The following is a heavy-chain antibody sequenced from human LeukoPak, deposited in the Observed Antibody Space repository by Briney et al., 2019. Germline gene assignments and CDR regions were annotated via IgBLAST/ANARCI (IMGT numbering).Heavy chain of an antibody. CDR3: AREGRGTDAFDI. CDR1: GLIVSSNY. V-gene: IGHV3-66*01. Sequence: GGSLRLSCVASGLIVSSNYMTWVRQAPGKGLEWVSIIYSAGSIDYADSAKGRFTISRDNSKNTVYLQMNNVTGADTAVYYCAREGRGTDAFDIWGQGTIVTVSS. CDR2: IYSAGSI. D-gene: IGHD3-16*01. J-gene: IGHJ3*02.